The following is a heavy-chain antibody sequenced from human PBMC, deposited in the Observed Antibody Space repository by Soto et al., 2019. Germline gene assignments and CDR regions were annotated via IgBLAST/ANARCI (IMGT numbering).Heavy chain of an antibody. V-gene: IGHV4-30-2*01. CDR1: GGSISSGGYS. CDR2: IYHSGST. D-gene: IGHD3-22*01. Sequence: SLTCAVSGGSISSGGYSWSWIRQPPGKGLEWIGYIYHSGSTYYNPSLKSRVTISVDRSKNQFSLKLSSVTAADTAVYYCARARYYDSSGYYRNNYYYYGMDVWGQGTTVTVSS. J-gene: IGHJ6*02. CDR3: ARARYYDSSGYYRNNYYYYGMDV.